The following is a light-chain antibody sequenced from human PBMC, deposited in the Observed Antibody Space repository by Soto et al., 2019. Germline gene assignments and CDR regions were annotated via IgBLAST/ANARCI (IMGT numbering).Light chain of an antibody. CDR2: DVT. V-gene: IGLV2-8*01. CDR3: SSYAGSNSPVV. J-gene: IGLJ2*01. CDR1: NSDISNYND. Sequence: QSVLTQPPSASGSPGQSVTISCTGTNSDISNYNDVSWYQQHPGEAPKLLIYDVTERPSRVPDRFSGSKSGNTASLTVSGLRPEDEAHYYCSSYAGSNSPVVFGGGTKLTVL.